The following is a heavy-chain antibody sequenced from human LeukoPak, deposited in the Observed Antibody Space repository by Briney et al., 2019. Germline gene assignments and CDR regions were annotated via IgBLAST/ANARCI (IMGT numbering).Heavy chain of an antibody. V-gene: IGHV4-39*07. CDR2: IYYSGST. J-gene: IGHJ3*02. Sequence: SETLSLTCTVSGGSISSSSYYWGWIRQPPGKGLEWIVSIYYSGSTYYNPSLKSRVTISVDTSKNQFSLRLSSVTAADTAVYYCARSGEAALVWTLNAFDIWGQGTMVTVSS. CDR1: GGSISSSSYY. D-gene: IGHD6-6*01. CDR3: ARSGEAALVWTLNAFDI.